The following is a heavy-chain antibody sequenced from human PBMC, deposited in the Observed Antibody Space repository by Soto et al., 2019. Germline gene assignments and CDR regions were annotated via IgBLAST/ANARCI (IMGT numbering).Heavy chain of an antibody. CDR1: GGSFSGYY. CDR3: ARGPSEYGSGILNWFDP. D-gene: IGHD3-10*01. CDR2: INHSGST. Sequence: SETLSLTCAVYGGSFSGYYWSWIRQPPGKGLEWIGEINHSGSTNYNPSLKSRVTISVDTSKNQFSLKLSSVTAADTAVYYCARGPSEYGSGILNWFDPWAREPWSP. J-gene: IGHJ5*02. V-gene: IGHV4-34*01.